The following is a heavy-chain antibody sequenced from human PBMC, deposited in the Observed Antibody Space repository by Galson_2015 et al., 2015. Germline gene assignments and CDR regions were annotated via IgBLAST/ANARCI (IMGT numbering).Heavy chain of an antibody. V-gene: IGHV1-2*06. CDR3: TRGGTSGKYDS. CDR2: IHPNSGGT. CDR1: GYTFTGYH. J-gene: IGHJ4*02. Sequence: SVKVSCKASGYTFTGYHIHWVRQAPGQGLEWMGRIHPNSGGTDFSQKFQGRVTMTRGTSISTVYMELSRLRSDDTAVYYCTRGGTSGKYDSWGQGALVTVSS. D-gene: IGHD3-16*01.